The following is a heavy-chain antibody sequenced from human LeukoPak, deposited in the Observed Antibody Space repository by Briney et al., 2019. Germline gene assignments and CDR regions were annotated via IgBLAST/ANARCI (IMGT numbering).Heavy chain of an antibody. CDR3: ARAGSTIAARYNWFDP. V-gene: IGHV4-30-2*01. Sequence: SETLSLTCTVSGGSISSGGYYWSWIRQPPGKGLEWIGYIYHSGSTYYNPSLKGRVTISVDRSKNQFSLKLSSVTAADTAVYYCARAGSTIAARYNWFDPWGQGTLVTVSS. CDR2: IYHSGST. D-gene: IGHD6-6*01. CDR1: GGSISSGGYY. J-gene: IGHJ5*02.